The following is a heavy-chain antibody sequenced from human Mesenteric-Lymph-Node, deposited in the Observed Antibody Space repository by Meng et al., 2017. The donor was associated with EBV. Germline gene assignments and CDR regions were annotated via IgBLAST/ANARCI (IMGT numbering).Heavy chain of an antibody. D-gene: IGHD1-26*01. CDR2: IHYGGAT. Sequence: VQLQGSGPGLVKPSETLSLTCTVSGGSVSSGSYYWSWIRQPPGKGLEWIGYIHYGGATNYNPSLSGRVTISIDTPKNQFSLKLSSVTAADTAVYYCARRSGSYYGYFDYWGQGTLVTVSS. V-gene: IGHV4-61*01. CDR3: ARRSGSYYGYFDY. CDR1: GGSVSSGSYY. J-gene: IGHJ4*02.